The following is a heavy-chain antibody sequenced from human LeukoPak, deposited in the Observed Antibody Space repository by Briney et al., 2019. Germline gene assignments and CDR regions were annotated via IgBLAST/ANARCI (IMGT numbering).Heavy chain of an antibody. V-gene: IGHV3-30-3*01. CDR1: GFAFSSYT. CDR3: ATVTKVDFDF. D-gene: IGHD4-11*01. CDR2: VSVEGIGR. J-gene: IGHJ5*01. Sequence: GGSLRLSCTASGFAFSSYTFYWFRQAPGKGLEWVASVSVEGIGRFFPGSVEGRFSISRDNSKNTVYLQMNNVGPEDTAVYFCATVTKVDFDFWGQGTLVTVSS.